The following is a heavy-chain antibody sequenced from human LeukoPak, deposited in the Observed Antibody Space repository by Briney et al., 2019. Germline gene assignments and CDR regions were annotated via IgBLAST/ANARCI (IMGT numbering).Heavy chain of an antibody. D-gene: IGHD3-9*01. CDR3: ARRMSAFYDILTGYCTLGGLDY. Sequence: GASVKVSCKASGYTFTSYGISWVRQAPGQGLEWMGWISAYNGNTNYAQKLQGRVTMTTDTSTSTAYMELRSLRSDDTAVYYCARRMSAFYDILTGYCTLGGLDYWGQGTLVTVSS. V-gene: IGHV1-18*04. J-gene: IGHJ4*02. CDR1: GYTFTSYG. CDR2: ISAYNGNT.